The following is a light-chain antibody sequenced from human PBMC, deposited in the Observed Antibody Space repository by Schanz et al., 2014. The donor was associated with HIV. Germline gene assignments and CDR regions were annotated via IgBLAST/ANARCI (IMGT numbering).Light chain of an antibody. Sequence: QSVLTQPPSVSAAPGQRVTIPCSGGAFNVGQNYVSWYQQLPGTAPKLLIYGTHDRLSEIPDRFSGSKTGTSATLAIVGLQTGDEADYYCTTWDSTLSAVVFGGGTKLTVL. CDR3: TTWDSTLSAVV. V-gene: IGLV1-51*01. CDR1: AFNVGQNY. J-gene: IGLJ2*01. CDR2: GTH.